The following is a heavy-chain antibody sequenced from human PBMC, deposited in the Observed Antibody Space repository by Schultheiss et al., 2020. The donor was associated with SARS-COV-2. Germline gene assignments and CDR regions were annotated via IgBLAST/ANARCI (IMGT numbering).Heavy chain of an antibody. V-gene: IGHV3-66*01. CDR2: IYSGGST. J-gene: IGHJ3*02. D-gene: IGHD1-26*01. CDR3: ARGGVFDAFDI. Sequence: GGSLRLSCAASGFTVSSNYMSWVRQAPGKGLEWVSVIYSGGSTYYADSVKGRFTISRDNAKNSLYLQMNSLRAEDTAVYYCARGGVFDAFDIWGQGTMVTVSS. CDR1: GFTVSSNY.